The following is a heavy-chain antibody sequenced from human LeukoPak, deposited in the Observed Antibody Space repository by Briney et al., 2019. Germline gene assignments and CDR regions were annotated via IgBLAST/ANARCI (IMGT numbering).Heavy chain of an antibody. CDR1: GDSISSGNYY. CDR2: IYTSGST. CDR3: ARSELLWFGGVNSGFDY. D-gene: IGHD3-10*01. Sequence: SETLSLTCTVSGDSISSGNYYWSWIRQPAGKGLEWIGRIYTSGSTYYNPSLKSRVTISVDTSKNQFSLNLNSVTAADTAVYYCARSELLWFGGVNSGFDYWGQGTLVTVSS. J-gene: IGHJ4*02. V-gene: IGHV4-61*02.